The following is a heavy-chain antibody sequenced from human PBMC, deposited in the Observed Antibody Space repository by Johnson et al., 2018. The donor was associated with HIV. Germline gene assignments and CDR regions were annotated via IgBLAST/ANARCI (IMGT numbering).Heavy chain of an antibody. V-gene: IGHV3-30*02. CDR3: AKHSSGYRDAFDI. Sequence: QVHLVESGGGVVQPGGSLRLSCAASGFNFNIYGMHWVRQAPVRGLEWVAFIRYDGSYKNYVDSAKGRFTISRDNSKNTLYLQMNSLRAEDTAVYYCAKHSSGYRDAFDIWGQGTMVTVSS. CDR2: IRYDGSYK. D-gene: IGHD3-22*01. CDR1: GFNFNIYG. J-gene: IGHJ3*02.